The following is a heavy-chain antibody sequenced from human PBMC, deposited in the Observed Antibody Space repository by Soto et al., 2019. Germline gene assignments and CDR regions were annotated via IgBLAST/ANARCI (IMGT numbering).Heavy chain of an antibody. V-gene: IGHV2-5*02. CDR1: GFSLDTRTAG. Sequence: QITLKESGPTLVEPTQTLTLTCTFSGFSLDTRTAGVGWIRQPPGKALEWVAIIYWDNDKRYSPSLRSRLAIDEDTSKNQVVLTMTALDPVDTGTYYCAHIMITYGGVIGLDAFDIWGQGTMVTVSS. CDR3: AHIMITYGGVIGLDAFDI. J-gene: IGHJ3*02. D-gene: IGHD3-16*02. CDR2: IYWDNDK.